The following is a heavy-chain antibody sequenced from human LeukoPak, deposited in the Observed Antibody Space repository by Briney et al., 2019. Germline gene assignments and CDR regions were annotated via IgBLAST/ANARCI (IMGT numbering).Heavy chain of an antibody. V-gene: IGHV3-21*01. CDR1: GFTFSSYS. J-gene: IGHJ4*02. Sequence: GGSLRLSCAASGFTFSSYSMNWVRQAPGKGLEWVSSISSSSSYIYYADSVKGQFTISRDNAKNSLYLQMNSLRAEDTAVYYCARAYDILTGYSSNSHFDYWGQGTLVTVSS. CDR2: ISSSSSYI. CDR3: ARAYDILTGYSSNSHFDY. D-gene: IGHD3-9*01.